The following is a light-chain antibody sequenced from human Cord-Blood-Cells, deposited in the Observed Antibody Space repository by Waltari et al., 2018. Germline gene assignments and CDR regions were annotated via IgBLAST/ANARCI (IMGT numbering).Light chain of an antibody. Sequence: DIVMTQSPLSLPVTPGEPASISCRSSQSLLHSNGYNYLDWYLQKPGQSPQLLIYLGSNRASGVPDRFNGSGSGTDFTLKISRVEAEDVGVYYCMQALQTPTFGGGTKVEIE. V-gene: IGKV2-28*01. CDR1: QSLLHSNGYNY. CDR3: MQALQTPT. CDR2: LGS. J-gene: IGKJ4*01.